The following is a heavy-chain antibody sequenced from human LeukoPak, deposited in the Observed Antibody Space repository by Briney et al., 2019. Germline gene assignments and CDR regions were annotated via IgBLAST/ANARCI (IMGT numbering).Heavy chain of an antibody. CDR2: ISYDGSNK. CDR3: ARESLYILGGY. D-gene: IGHD2-15*01. V-gene: IGHV3-30*04. J-gene: IGHJ4*02. Sequence: GGSLRPSCAASGFTFSSYAMHWVRQAPGKGLEWVAVISYDGSNKYYADSVKGRFTISRDNSKNTLYLQMNSLRAEDTAVYYCARESLYILGGYWGQGTLVTVSS. CDR1: GFTFSSYA.